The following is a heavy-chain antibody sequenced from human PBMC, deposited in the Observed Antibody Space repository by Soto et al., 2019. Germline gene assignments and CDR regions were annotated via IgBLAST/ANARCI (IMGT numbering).Heavy chain of an antibody. V-gene: IGHV2-5*02. Sequence: QITLKESGPTLVKPTQTLTLTCTFSGFSLTTSGAGVVWFRQPPGKALEWLALIYWDDDMRYSPFLKSRVTITKDTSKNQVVLTLTNMDPVDTATYYCAHKGGRGAGMDVWGQGTTVTVSS. CDR3: AHKGGRGAGMDV. CDR2: IYWDDDM. J-gene: IGHJ6*02. D-gene: IGHD2-15*01. CDR1: GFSLTTSGAG.